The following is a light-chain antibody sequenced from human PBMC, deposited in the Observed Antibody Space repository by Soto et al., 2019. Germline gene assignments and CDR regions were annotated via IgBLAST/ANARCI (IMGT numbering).Light chain of an antibody. CDR1: QSVSSK. CDR2: GAS. Sequence: EIVLTHSPGTLSVSPGGRATHSCRASQSVSSKLAWYQQKPGQAPRLLYYGASTAATGIPARFSGSGSETEFSLSISSLQSEDFAVYYCEQYNNWRGTFGQGTKVDIK. CDR3: EQYNNWRGT. J-gene: IGKJ1*01. V-gene: IGKV3-15*01.